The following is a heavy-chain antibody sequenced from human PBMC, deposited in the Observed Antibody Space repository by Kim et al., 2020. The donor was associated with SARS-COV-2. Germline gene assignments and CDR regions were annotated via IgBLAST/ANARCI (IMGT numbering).Heavy chain of an antibody. CDR2: NNYSGST. CDR3: ARHSRIVVVPAAILA. CDR1: GGSISSSSYY. D-gene: IGHD2-2*01. Sequence: SETLSLTCTVSGGSISSSSYYWGWIRQPPGKGLEWIGSNNYSGSTYYNPSLKSRVTISVDTSKNQFSLKLSSVTAADTAVYYCARHSRIVVVPAAILAWGQGTLITVSS. V-gene: IGHV4-39*01. J-gene: IGHJ4*02.